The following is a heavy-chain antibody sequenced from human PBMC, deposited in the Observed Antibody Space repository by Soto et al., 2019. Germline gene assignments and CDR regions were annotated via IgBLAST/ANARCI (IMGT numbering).Heavy chain of an antibody. J-gene: IGHJ4*02. CDR3: ARGKRIWGSYRSQPHFDY. D-gene: IGHD3-16*02. CDR1: GGSFSGYY. Sequence: QVQLQQWGAGLLKPSETLSLTCAVYGGSFSGYYWSWIRQPPGNELEWSGEINHSGSTNNNPSLKSRVTISVDTSKNQFSLKRSSGTAADTAVYYCARGKRIWGSYRSQPHFDYWGQGTLVTVFS. CDR2: INHSGST. V-gene: IGHV4-34*01.